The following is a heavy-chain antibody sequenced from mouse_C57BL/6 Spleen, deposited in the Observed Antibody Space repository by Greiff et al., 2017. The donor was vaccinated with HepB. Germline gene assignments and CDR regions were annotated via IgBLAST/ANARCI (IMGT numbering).Heavy chain of an antibody. CDR2: IYPGDGDT. J-gene: IGHJ2*01. CDR3: AREGGELTGPLFDY. CDR1: GYAFSSSW. V-gene: IGHV1-82*01. Sequence: VKLMESGPELVKPGASVKISCKASGYAFSSSWMNWVKQRPGKGLEWIGRIYPGDGDTNYNGKFKGKATLTADKSSSTAYMQLSSLTSEDSAVYFCAREGGELTGPLFDYWGQGTTLTVSS. D-gene: IGHD4-1*01.